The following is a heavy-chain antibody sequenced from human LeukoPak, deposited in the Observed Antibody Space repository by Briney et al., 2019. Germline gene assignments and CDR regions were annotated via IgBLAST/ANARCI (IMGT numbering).Heavy chain of an antibody. D-gene: IGHD3-22*01. CDR3: AVGDYYCDTRFDY. CDR2: VNADNSNT. J-gene: IGHJ4*02. V-gene: IGHV1-3*03. Sequence: GASVKVSCKASGYTFTGYYMHWVRQAPGQRLEWMGWVNADNSNTKYSQEFQGRVTITRDTSASTAYMDLNSLRSEDMAVYYCAVGDYYCDTRFDYWGQGTLVTVSS. CDR1: GYTFTGYY.